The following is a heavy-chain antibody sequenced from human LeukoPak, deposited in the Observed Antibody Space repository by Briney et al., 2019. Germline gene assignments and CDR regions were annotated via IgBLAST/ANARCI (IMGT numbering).Heavy chain of an antibody. J-gene: IGHJ3*02. CDR1: GFTFSDYY. CDR3: ARRNIVLGDAFDI. V-gene: IGHV3-11*01. CDR2: ISSSGSTI. Sequence: GGSLRLSCAASGFTFSDYYMSWIRQAPGKGLEWVSYISSSGSTIYYADSVKGRFTISRDNAKNSLYLQMNSLRAEDTALYYCARRNIVLGDAFDIWGRGTMVTVSS. D-gene: IGHD2/OR15-2a*01.